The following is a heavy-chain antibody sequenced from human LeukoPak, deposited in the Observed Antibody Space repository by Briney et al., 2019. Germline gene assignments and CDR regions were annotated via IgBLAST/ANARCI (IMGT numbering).Heavy chain of an antibody. CDR3: AREGGYGVGEAFDI. Sequence: PGGSLRLSCAASRFTFSTYAMNWVRQAPGKGLEWASSIGGSSSSIYYADSVKGRFTISRDNAKNSLYLQMNSLRAEDTAVYYCAREGGYGVGEAFDIWGQGTMVTVSS. V-gene: IGHV3-21*01. D-gene: IGHD4-17*01. CDR2: IGGSSSSI. CDR1: RFTFSTYA. J-gene: IGHJ3*02.